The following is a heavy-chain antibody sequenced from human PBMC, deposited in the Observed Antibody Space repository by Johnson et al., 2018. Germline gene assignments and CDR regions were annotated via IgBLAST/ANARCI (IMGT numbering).Heavy chain of an antibody. J-gene: IGHJ3*02. Sequence: VQLVQSGGGLVQPGRSLRLSCAASGFTFDDYAMHWVRQAPGKGLEWVSGISWNSGSIGYADSVKGRFTISRDNAKKSLYLQMNSLRAEDTALYSCAKDTNKYYDSSGYYETGAFDIRGKGTMVTVSS. D-gene: IGHD3-22*01. CDR1: GFTFDDYA. CDR3: AKDTNKYYDSSGYYETGAFDI. CDR2: ISWNSGSI. V-gene: IGHV3-9*01.